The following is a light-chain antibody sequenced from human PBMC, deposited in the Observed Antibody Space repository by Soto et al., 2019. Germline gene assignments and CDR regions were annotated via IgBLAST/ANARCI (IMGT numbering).Light chain of an antibody. CDR1: YYVTGK. CDR3: QHYANWPLT. Sequence: EIVMTQSPVTLSVSPGERATLYCRESYYVTGKLAWYQQKPGQAPRLLIYAASTRSTGLPARFSGSGSGTEFTLTISSLQSEDFAIYYCQHYANWPLTFGGGTKVDIK. CDR2: AAS. V-gene: IGKV3-15*01. J-gene: IGKJ4*01.